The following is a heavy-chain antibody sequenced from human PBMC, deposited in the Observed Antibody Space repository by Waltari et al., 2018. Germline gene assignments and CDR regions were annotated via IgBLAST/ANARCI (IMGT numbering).Heavy chain of an antibody. Sequence: EVQLVESGGGLVQPGGSLRLSCAASGFTFSSNWMHWVRQAPGKGLVCVSRITADGSSTTYADPVKGRFTISRDNPKNTLYLQMNSLGAEDTAVYYCTREAWEVWDWGQGTLVTVSS. CDR2: ITADGSST. V-gene: IGHV3-74*01. CDR1: GFTFSSNW. CDR3: TREAWEVWD. J-gene: IGHJ4*02. D-gene: IGHD3-16*01.